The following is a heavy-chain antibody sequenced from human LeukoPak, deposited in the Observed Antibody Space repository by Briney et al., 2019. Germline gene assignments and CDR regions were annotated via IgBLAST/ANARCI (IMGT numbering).Heavy chain of an antibody. Sequence: SETLSLTCAVYGGSFSGYYWSWIRQPPGKGLEWIGEINHSGSTNYNPSLKSRVTISVDTSKNQFSLKLSSVTAADTAVYYCAGGLDYGEMEFDYWGQGTLVTVSS. CDR3: AGGLDYGEMEFDY. J-gene: IGHJ4*02. V-gene: IGHV4-34*01. CDR2: INHSGST. CDR1: GGSFSGYY. D-gene: IGHD4-17*01.